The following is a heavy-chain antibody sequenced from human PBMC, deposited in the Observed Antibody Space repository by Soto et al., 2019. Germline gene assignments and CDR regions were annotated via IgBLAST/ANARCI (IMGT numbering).Heavy chain of an antibody. CDR2: ISHHGLKE. V-gene: IGHV3-30*18. CDR3: AKDWVGGSNKYYFEY. J-gene: IGHJ4*02. CDR1: GFTFRDYG. Sequence: GESLKISCVASGFTFRDYGMHWVRQAPGKGLEWVAGISHHGLKEHYADSVKGRFTISRDNSKKTVYLQLNSLRGDDTAVYYCAKDWVGGSNKYYFEYWGQGTLVTVSS. D-gene: IGHD1-26*01.